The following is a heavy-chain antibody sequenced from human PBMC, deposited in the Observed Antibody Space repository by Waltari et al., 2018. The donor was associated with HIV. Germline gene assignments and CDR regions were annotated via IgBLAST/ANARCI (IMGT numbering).Heavy chain of an antibody. D-gene: IGHD3-22*01. CDR1: GGSISSSSYY. V-gene: IGHV4-39*07. CDR2: IYYSGST. J-gene: IGHJ4*02. Sequence: QLQLQESGPGLAKPSETLSLTCTVSGGSISSSSYYWGWIRQPPGKGLEWIGSIYYSGSTNSNPYLKSQETISGDASKHQFSLTLSSVTGADTGVYFCARALEYTDSSGYYYSDKSVFDYWGQGTLFTVSS. CDR3: ARALEYTDSSGYYYSDKSVFDY.